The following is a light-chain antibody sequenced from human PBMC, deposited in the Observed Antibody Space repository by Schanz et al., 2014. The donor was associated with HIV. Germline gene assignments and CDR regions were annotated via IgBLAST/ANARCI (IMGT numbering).Light chain of an antibody. Sequence: DIQMTQSPSSLSASVGERVTITCRASQSIRSSLNWYQQKPGKAPKLLIHAASSLQSGVPSRFSGSGSGTXXTLKISRVEAEDVGVYYCMQALQTSMYTFGQGTKLEIK. CDR3: MQALQTSMYT. J-gene: IGKJ2*01. CDR2: AAS. V-gene: IGKV1-39*01. CDR1: QSIRSS.